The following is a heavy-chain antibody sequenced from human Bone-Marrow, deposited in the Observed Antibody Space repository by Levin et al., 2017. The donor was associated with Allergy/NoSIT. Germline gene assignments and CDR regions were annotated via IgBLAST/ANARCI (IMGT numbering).Heavy chain of an antibody. J-gene: IGHJ4*02. CDR1: GFIFSTYA. Sequence: GESLKISCAGSGFIFSTYALSWVRQAPGKGLEWVSGIVASGASTYYADSVKGRLTISRDNSKNTLYLQMESLRAEDMAMYYCTKDDLFARGATYRYSGFDSWGQGTPVTVSS. V-gene: IGHV3-23*01. CDR3: TKDDLFARGATYRYSGFDS. CDR2: IVASGAST. D-gene: IGHD3-16*02.